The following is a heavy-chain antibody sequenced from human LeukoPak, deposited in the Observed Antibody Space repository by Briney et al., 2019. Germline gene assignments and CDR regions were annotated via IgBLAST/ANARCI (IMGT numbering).Heavy chain of an antibody. CDR2: ISWNSGSI. J-gene: IGHJ2*01. V-gene: IGHV3-9*01. CDR1: GFTFDDYA. CDR3: ANRYGSGSRNHWYFDL. Sequence: GGSLRLSCAASGFTFDDYAMHWVRQAPGKGLEWVLGISWNSGSIGYADSVKGRFTISRDNAKNSLYLQMNSLRAEDTALYYCANRYGSGSRNHWYFDLWGRGTLVTVSS. D-gene: IGHD3-10*01.